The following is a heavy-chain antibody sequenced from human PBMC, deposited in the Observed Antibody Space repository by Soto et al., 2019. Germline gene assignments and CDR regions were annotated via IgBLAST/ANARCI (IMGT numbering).Heavy chain of an antibody. V-gene: IGHV3-30*18. D-gene: IGHD6-13*01. J-gene: IGHJ6*02. Sequence: QVQLVESGGGVVQPGRSLRLSCAASGFIFNSYGMHWVRQAPGKGLEWVALISYDGSNKYYADSVKGRFTISRDNSKNTLYVQMNSLRAEDTAVYYCAKEKGSWVYGMDVWGQGTTVTVAS. CDR3: AKEKGSWVYGMDV. CDR1: GFIFNSYG. CDR2: ISYDGSNK.